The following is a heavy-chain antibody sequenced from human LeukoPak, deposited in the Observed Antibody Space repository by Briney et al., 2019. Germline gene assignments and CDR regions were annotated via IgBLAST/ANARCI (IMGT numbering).Heavy chain of an antibody. Sequence: PGGSLRLSCAASGFIFSSYSMNWVRQAPGKGLEWVSYINGDSGSIHYADSVKGRFTISRDNAKNSLYLQMNSLRAEDTALYYCAKDIEVGAMGLYAFDIWGQGTMVTVSS. D-gene: IGHD1-26*01. J-gene: IGHJ3*02. CDR1: GFIFSSYS. CDR2: INGDSGSI. V-gene: IGHV3-48*04. CDR3: AKDIEVGAMGLYAFDI.